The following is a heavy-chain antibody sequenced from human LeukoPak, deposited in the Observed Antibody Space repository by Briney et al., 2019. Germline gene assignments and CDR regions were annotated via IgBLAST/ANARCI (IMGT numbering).Heavy chain of an antibody. CDR1: GFTFSSYE. D-gene: IGHD3-10*01. CDR2: IKQDGSEK. J-gene: IGHJ4*02. CDR3: ARGTMVRGVDFDY. V-gene: IGHV3-7*01. Sequence: GGSLRLSCAASGFTFSSYEMNWVRQAPGKGLEWVANIKQDGSEKYYVDSVKGRFTISRDNAKNTLYLQMNSLRAEDTAVYYCARGTMVRGVDFDYWGQGTLVTVSS.